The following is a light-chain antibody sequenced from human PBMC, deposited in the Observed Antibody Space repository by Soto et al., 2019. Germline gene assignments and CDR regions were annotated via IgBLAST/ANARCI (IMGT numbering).Light chain of an antibody. J-gene: IGKJ4*01. CDR2: DAS. Sequence: DIQMLQSPSTLSASVGDRVTITCRASQSISSWLAWYQQKPGKAPKLLIYDASSLESGVPSRFSGSGSGTEFTLTISSLQPDDFATYYCQQYNSYSPLTFGGGTKVDIK. V-gene: IGKV1-5*01. CDR1: QSISSW. CDR3: QQYNSYSPLT.